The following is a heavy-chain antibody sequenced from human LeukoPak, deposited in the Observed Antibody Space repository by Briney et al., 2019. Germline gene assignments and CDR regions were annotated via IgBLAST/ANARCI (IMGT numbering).Heavy chain of an antibody. V-gene: IGHV4-61*02. D-gene: IGHD3-22*01. CDR3: ATLRGDYYDSRAFDL. J-gene: IGHJ3*01. CDR1: GAAISSGTYY. Sequence: SQTLSLTCTVSGAAISSGTYYWSWIRQPAGKGLEWIGRIFTSGNTDCNPSLKSRVFISIETSKNRFSLTLNSVTAADTAVYYCATLRGDYYDSRAFDLWGQGTMVTVSS. CDR2: IFTSGNT.